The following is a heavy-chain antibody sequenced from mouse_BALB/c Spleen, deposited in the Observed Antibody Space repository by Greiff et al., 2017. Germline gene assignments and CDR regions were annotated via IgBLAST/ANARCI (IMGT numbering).Heavy chain of an antibody. D-gene: IGHD2-10*02. CDR3: ARGEYGKYLGY. CDR1: GFTFSSYA. J-gene: IGHJ2*01. V-gene: IGHV5-9-4*01. Sequence: EVKLVESGGGLVKPGGSLKLSCAASGFTFSSYAMSWVRQSPEKRLEWVAEISSGGSYTYYPDTVTGRFTISRDNAKNTLYLEMSSLRSEDTAMYYCARGEYGKYLGYWGQGTTLTVSS. CDR2: ISSGGSYT.